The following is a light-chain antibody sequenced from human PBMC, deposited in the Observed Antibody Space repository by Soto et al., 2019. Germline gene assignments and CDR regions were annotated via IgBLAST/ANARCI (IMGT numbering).Light chain of an antibody. J-gene: IGLJ3*02. Sequence: QSALTQPASVSGSPGQSITISCTGTSSDVGGYNYVSWYQQHPGKAPKLIISEVSNRPSGVSNRFSGSKSGNTASLTIFGLQAEDEADYYCSSYTSSSTLVFGGGTKVTVL. CDR1: SSDVGGYNY. CDR2: EVS. V-gene: IGLV2-14*01. CDR3: SSYTSSSTLV.